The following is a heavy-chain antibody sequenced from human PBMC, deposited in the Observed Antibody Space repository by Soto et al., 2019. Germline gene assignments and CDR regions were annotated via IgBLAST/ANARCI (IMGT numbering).Heavy chain of an antibody. V-gene: IGHV3-23*01. CDR1: GFTFSSYA. CDR2: ISGSGGST. D-gene: IGHD6-6*01. J-gene: IGHJ1*01. CDR3: AKPPSEYSSSVAEYFQH. Sequence: GGSLRLSCAASGFTFSSYAMSWVRQAPGKGLEWVSAISGSGGSTYYADSVKGRFTISRDNSKNTLYLQMNSLRAEDTAVYYCAKPPSEYSSSVAEYFQHWGQGSLVTVSS.